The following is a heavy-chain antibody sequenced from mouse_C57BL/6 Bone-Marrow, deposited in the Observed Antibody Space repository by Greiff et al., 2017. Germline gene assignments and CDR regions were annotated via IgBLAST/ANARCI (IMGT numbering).Heavy chain of an antibody. CDR3: TRSLIYYGTNY. J-gene: IGHJ2*01. CDR2: IDPENGET. D-gene: IGHD1-1*01. Sequence: EVQLQQSGAELVKPGASVKLSCTASGFNIKDYYIHWVKQRTEQGLEWIGRIDPENGETKYAPKFQDKATIPEDTSSNTAYLQLSSLTSEDTAVYYCTRSLIYYGTNYWGQGTTLTVSS. CDR1: GFNIKDYY. V-gene: IGHV14-2*01.